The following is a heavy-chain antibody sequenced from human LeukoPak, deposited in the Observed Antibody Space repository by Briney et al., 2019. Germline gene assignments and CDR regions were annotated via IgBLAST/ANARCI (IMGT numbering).Heavy chain of an antibody. J-gene: IGHJ4*02. CDR2: IGRSGSTI. D-gene: IGHD2-15*01. Sequence: GGPLRLSCAASGFTFNSYRMIWVRQAPGKGLEWVSYIGRSGSTIYYAHSVKGRFTISRDNAKNSLYLQMNSLRAEDTAGYYCARVMGSGGSCFDYWGQGALASVCS. V-gene: IGHV3-48*04. CDR1: GFTFNSYR. CDR3: ARVMGSGGSCFDY.